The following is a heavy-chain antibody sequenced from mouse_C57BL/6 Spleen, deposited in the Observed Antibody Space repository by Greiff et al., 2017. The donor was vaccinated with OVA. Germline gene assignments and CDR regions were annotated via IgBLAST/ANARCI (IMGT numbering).Heavy chain of an antibody. CDR1: GYTFTDYY. CDR2: IYPGSGNT. V-gene: IGHV1-76*01. D-gene: IGHD1-1*01. J-gene: IGHJ4*01. CDR3: ARSGIYYYGSSLEVAMDY. Sequence: QVQLQQSGAELVRPGASVKLSCKASGYTFTDYYINWVKQRPGQGLEWIARIYPGSGNTYYNEKFKGKATLTAEKSSSTAYMQLSSLTSEDSAVYFCARSGIYYYGSSLEVAMDYWGQGTSVTVSS.